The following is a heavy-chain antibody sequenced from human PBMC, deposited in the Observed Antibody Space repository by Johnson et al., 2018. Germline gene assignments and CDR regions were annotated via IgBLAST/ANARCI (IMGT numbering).Heavy chain of an antibody. J-gene: IGHJ6*02. V-gene: IGHV3-9*01. CDR3: ARVGSHPGYSSSWDDGSYYYYYGMDV. CDR1: GFTFDDYA. Sequence: VRLVQSGGGVVQPGRSLRLSCAASGFTFDDYAMHWVRQAPGKGLEWVSGISWNSGCKGHGDSVKGRLTISRENAKNSLYLQMNSRRAEDTAVYYCARVGSHPGYSSSWDDGSYYYYYGMDVWGQGTTVTVSS. D-gene: IGHD6-13*01. CDR2: ISWNSGCK.